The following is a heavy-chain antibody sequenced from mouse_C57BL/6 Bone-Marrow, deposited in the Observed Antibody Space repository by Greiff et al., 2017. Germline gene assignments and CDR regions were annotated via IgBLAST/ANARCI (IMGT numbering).Heavy chain of an antibody. CDR1: GYTFTSYG. CDR3: AQLKYYFDD. D-gene: IGHD3-1*01. V-gene: IGHV1-81*01. J-gene: IGHJ2*01. Sequence: VQLQQSGAELARPGASVKLSCKASGYTFTSYGLSWVKQRIGQGLEWIGEIYPRSGNTYYNVKFKGKATLTADKSSSTAYMELRSLTSEDSAVYFCAQLKYYFDDWGQGTTLSVSS. CDR2: IYPRSGNT.